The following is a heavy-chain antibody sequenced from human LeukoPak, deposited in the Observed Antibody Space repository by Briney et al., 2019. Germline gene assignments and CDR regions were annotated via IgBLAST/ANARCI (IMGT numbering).Heavy chain of an antibody. Sequence: GALRLSCAASGFTFSSYSMNWVRQAPGKGLEWVSSISSSSSYIYYADSVKGRFTISRDNAKNSLYLQMNSLRAEDTAVYYCARDSGYDLLYFDYWGQGTLVTVSS. CDR2: ISSSSSYI. CDR1: GFTFSSYS. V-gene: IGHV3-21*01. D-gene: IGHD5-12*01. J-gene: IGHJ4*02. CDR3: ARDSGYDLLYFDY.